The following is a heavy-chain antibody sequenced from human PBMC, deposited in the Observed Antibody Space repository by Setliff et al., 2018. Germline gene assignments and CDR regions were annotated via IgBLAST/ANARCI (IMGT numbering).Heavy chain of an antibody. CDR3: ERLVRHCTRISCQRTSEADL. Sequence: ASVKVSCKASGYTFSNYGVTWVRQAPGQGLEWMGWVTVYNGNTKYAQNLQGRLTLTTDISTSTAYMELGSLTTDDTAVYYCERLVRHCTRISCQRTSEADLWGQGTQVTVSS. J-gene: IGHJ5*02. CDR2: VTVYNGNT. D-gene: IGHD2-15*01. CDR1: GYTFSNYG. V-gene: IGHV1-18*01.